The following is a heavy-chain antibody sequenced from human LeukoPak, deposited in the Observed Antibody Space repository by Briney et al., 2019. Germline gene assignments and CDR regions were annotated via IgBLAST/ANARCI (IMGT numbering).Heavy chain of an antibody. J-gene: IGHJ4*02. CDR3: ARDGVAATFLFDY. Sequence: PGGSLRLSCAASGFTFSSYGMHWVRQAPGKGLEWVAVIWYDGSNKYYADSVKGRFNISRDNSKNTLYLQMNSLRAEDTAVYYCARDGVAATFLFDYWGQGTLVTVSS. D-gene: IGHD2-15*01. CDR1: GFTFSSYG. V-gene: IGHV3-33*01. CDR2: IWYDGSNK.